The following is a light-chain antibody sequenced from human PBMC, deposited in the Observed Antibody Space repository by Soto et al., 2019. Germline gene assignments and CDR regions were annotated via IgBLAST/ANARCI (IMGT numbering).Light chain of an antibody. V-gene: IGKV1-13*02. CDR2: DAS. Sequence: AIQMTQFPSSLSASVSDRVTITCRASQGIRNDLGWYQQKPGKAPKLLIYDASSLESGVPSRFSGSGSGTEFTLTISSLKPDDFATDYCQHYNSYRTFGQGTKVDIK. CDR3: QHYNSYRT. J-gene: IGKJ1*01. CDR1: QGIRND.